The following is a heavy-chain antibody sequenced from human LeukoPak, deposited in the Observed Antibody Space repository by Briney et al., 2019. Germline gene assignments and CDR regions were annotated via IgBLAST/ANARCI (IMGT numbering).Heavy chain of an antibody. Sequence: PGGSLRLSCAASGFTFSSYEMNWVRQTPGKGLEWVSYISSSGSTIYYADSVKGRFTISRDNAKNSLYLQMNSLRAEDTAVYYCARAFTTYCGGDCYSATPPYFDYWGQGTLVTVSS. D-gene: IGHD2-21*02. CDR2: ISSSGSTI. CDR3: ARAFTTYCGGDCYSATPPYFDY. V-gene: IGHV3-48*03. CDR1: GFTFSSYE. J-gene: IGHJ4*02.